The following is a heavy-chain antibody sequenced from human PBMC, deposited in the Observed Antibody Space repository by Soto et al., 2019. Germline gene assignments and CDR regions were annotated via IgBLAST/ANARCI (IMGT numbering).Heavy chain of an antibody. V-gene: IGHV4-34*01. CDR3: ARGNFDY. Sequence: SETLSLTCAVYGGSFSGYYWSWIRQPPGKGLEWIGEINHSGSTNYNPSLKSRVTISVDTSKNQFSLKLSSVTAADTAVYYCARGNFDYWGQGTLVTVSS. J-gene: IGHJ4*02. CDR2: INHSGST. CDR1: GGSFSGYY.